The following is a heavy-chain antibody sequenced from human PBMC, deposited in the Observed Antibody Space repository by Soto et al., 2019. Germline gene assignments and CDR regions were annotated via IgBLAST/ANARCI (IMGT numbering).Heavy chain of an antibody. J-gene: IGHJ3*02. CDR1: GGSISSSSYY. CDR2: IYYSGST. V-gene: IGHV4-39*07. CDR3: ARAPGGWLNAFDI. Sequence: SETLSLTCTVSGGSISSSSYYWGWIRQPPGKGLEWIGSIYYSGSTYYNPSLKSRVTISVDTSKNQFSLKLSSVTAADTAVYYCARAPGGWLNAFDIWGQGTMVTVSS. D-gene: IGHD6-19*01.